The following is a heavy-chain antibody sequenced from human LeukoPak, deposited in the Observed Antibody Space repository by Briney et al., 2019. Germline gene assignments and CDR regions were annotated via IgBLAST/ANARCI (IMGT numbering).Heavy chain of an antibody. D-gene: IGHD6-13*01. Sequence: PSETLSLTCAVYIGSFSGYYWSWIRQPPGKGLEWIGEINHSGSTNYNPSLKSRVTISVDTSKNQFSLKLSSVTAADTAVYYCARLADPTLAAAGDYWGQGTLVTVSS. V-gene: IGHV4-34*01. J-gene: IGHJ4*02. CDR1: IGSFSGYY. CDR2: INHSGST. CDR3: ARLADPTLAAAGDY.